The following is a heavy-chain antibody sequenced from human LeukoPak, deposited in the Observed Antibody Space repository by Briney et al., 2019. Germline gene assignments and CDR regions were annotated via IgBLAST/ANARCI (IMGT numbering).Heavy chain of an antibody. CDR1: GGSISSTSYF. Sequence: SETLSLTCTVSGGSISSTSYFWGWIRQPPGKGLEWIGSIYYSGSTNYNPSLKSPVTMSVGTPKNQFSLKLTSVTAADTAVYYCARQSIAARGYYYYMDVWGKGTTVTVSS. CDR3: ARQSIAARGYYYYMDV. D-gene: IGHD6-6*01. CDR2: IYYSGST. J-gene: IGHJ6*03. V-gene: IGHV4-39*01.